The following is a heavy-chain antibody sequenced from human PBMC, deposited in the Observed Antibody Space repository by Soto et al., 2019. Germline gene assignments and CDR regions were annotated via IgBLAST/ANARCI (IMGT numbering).Heavy chain of an antibody. CDR1: GGSISSGGYY. CDR2: IYYSGST. J-gene: IGHJ6*02. CDR3: ARGSYVLGSYYYYGMDV. D-gene: IGHD5-18*01. V-gene: IGHV4-31*03. Sequence: PSETLSLTCTVSGGSISSGGYYWSWIRQHPGKGLEWIGYIYYSGSTYYNPSLKSRVTISVDTSKNRFSLKLSSVTAADTAVYYCARGSYVLGSYYYYGMDVWGQGTTVTVSS.